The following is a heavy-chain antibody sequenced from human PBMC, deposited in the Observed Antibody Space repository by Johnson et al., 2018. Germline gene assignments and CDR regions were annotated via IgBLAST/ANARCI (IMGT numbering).Heavy chain of an antibody. J-gene: IGHJ3*02. CDR3: ARDGLSTYDAFDI. D-gene: IGHD3/OR15-3a*01. CDR1: GFTVSSNY. V-gene: IGHV3-53*01. Sequence: VQLVESGGGLIQPGGSLRLSCAASGFTVSSNYMSWVRQAPGKGLAWVSVIYSGGSTYYADSVKGRFTISRDNSKNPLYLQMNSLRAEGTAGYYCARDGLSTYDAFDIWGQGTMCTVAS. CDR2: IYSGGST.